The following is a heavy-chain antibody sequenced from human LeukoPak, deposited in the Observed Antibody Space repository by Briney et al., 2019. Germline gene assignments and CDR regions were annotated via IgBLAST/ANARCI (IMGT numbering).Heavy chain of an antibody. CDR3: ARDAGYSGYDEGYFDY. Sequence: ASVKLSCKVSGVTFSSYTISWVPQAPGHERKSMSWISAYNGDTTSAQNLPGRVTMTTDTSTRTANMELRSLRSDDTAVYYCARDAGYSGYDEGYFDYWGQGTQVTVSS. CDR2: ISAYNGDT. J-gene: IGHJ4*02. CDR1: GVTFSSYT. D-gene: IGHD5-12*01. V-gene: IGHV1-18*01.